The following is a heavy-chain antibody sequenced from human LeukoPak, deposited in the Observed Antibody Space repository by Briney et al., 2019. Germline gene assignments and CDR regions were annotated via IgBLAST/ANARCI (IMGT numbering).Heavy chain of an antibody. CDR3: ARDGLRTVVVPAAIRYNWFDP. J-gene: IGHJ5*02. CDR1: GGTFSSYA. CDR2: IIPIFGTA. D-gene: IGHD2-2*01. Sequence: VASVKVSCKASGGTFSSYAISWVRQAPGQGLEWMGGIIPIFGTANYAQKFQGRGTTTRDESTSTAYMELSSLRSEDTAVYYCARDGLRTVVVPAAIRYNWFDPWGQGTLVTVSS. V-gene: IGHV1-69*05.